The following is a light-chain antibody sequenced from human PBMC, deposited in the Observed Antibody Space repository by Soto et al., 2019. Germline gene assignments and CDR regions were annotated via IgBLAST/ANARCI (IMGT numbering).Light chain of an antibody. CDR2: AAS. J-gene: IGKJ1*01. CDR3: LQDINYPWT. V-gene: IGKV1-9*01. CDR1: QGINIF. Sequence: DIQLTQSPSFLSASVGDRVTITCLASQGINIFLAWFQQKPGKAPNLLISAASTLQSGVPSRFSGSGSGTDFTLAISSLQPEDSATYYCLQDINYPWTFGQGTKVDIK.